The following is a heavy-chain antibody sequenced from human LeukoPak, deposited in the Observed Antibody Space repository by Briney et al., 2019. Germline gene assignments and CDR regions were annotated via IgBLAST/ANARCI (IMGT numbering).Heavy chain of an antibody. V-gene: IGHV3-66*01. CDR1: EFSVGSNY. Sequence: GGSLRLSCAASEFSVGSNYMTWVRQAPGKGLEWVSLIYSGGSAYYADSVKGRFTISRDNSKNTLYLQMGSLRPEDMAVYYCASGGGSGSYFYWGQGTLVTVSS. CDR3: ASGGGSGSYFY. D-gene: IGHD3-10*01. CDR2: IYSGGSA. J-gene: IGHJ4*02.